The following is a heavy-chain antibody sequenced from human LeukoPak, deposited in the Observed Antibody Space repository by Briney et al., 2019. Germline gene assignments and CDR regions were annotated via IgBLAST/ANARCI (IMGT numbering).Heavy chain of an antibody. V-gene: IGHV4-4*07. CDR3: ARGGSYYDSSGPYYFDY. CDR2: ISTSGST. CDR1: GGSISSYY. Sequence: SETLSLTCTVSGGSISSYYWSWIRQPAGKGLEWIGRISTSGSTNYNPSLKSRVTMSVNTSKTQFSLKLSSVTAADTAVYYCARGGSYYDSSGPYYFDYWGQGTLVTVSS. D-gene: IGHD3-22*01. J-gene: IGHJ4*02.